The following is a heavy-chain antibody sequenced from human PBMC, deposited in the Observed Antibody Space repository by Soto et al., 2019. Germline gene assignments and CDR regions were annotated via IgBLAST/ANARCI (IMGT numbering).Heavy chain of an antibody. CDR1: GFTFSSSA. CDR3: ARDAESGFDY. V-gene: IGHV3-23*01. Sequence: GSLRLSCAASGFTFSSSAMSWVRQAPGKGLEWISVISGSGDSTYYADSVKGRFTISRDNSKNTLYLQMNSLRAEDTAVYYCARDAESGFDYWGQGTLVTVSS. D-gene: IGHD3-3*01. CDR2: ISGSGDST. J-gene: IGHJ4*02.